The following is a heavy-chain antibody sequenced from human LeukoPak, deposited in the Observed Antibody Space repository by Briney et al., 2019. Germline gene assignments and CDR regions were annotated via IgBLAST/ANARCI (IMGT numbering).Heavy chain of an antibody. D-gene: IGHD2-21*02. CDR3: AKAAYCGGDCYSRSDY. J-gene: IGHJ4*02. Sequence: GGSLRLSCAASGFTFSSYGMSWVRQAPGKGLEWVSAISGSGGSTYYADSVKGRFTISRDNSKNTLYLQMNSLRAEDTAVYYCAKAAYCGGDCYSRSDYWGQGTLVTVSS. CDR1: GFTFSSYG. CDR2: ISGSGGST. V-gene: IGHV3-23*01.